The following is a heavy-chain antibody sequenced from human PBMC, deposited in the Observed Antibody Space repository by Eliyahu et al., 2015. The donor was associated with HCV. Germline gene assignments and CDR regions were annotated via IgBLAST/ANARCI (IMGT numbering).Heavy chain of an antibody. CDR3: ARSTRCRYSSGWGPCYFDY. D-gene: IGHD6-19*01. Sequence: EVQLLESGGALVQPGGSLRLSCAASGFTFSSYAXSWVRQAPGKGLEWXXIIDGGGSSTYYADSVKGRFTISRDNSKNTLYLQMNSLRPEDTAVYYCARSTRCRYSSGWGPCYFDYWGQGTLVTVSS. CDR2: IDGGGSST. CDR1: GFTFSSYA. V-gene: IGHV3-23*03. J-gene: IGHJ4*02.